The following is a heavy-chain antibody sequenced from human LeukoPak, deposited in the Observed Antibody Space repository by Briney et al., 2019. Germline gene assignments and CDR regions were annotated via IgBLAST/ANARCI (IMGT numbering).Heavy chain of an antibody. D-gene: IGHD2-2*01. V-gene: IGHV1-3*01. CDR3: ARSRCSTSTSCYYFFFFDS. Sequence: ASVKVSCKASGYTFTSYAMHWVRQAPGQRLEWMGWINAGNGNTKYSQKFQGRVTITRDTSASTAYMELRSLRSDDTAVYYCARSRCSTSTSCYYFFFFDSWGQGTLVTVSS. CDR1: GYTFTSYA. J-gene: IGHJ4*02. CDR2: INAGNGNT.